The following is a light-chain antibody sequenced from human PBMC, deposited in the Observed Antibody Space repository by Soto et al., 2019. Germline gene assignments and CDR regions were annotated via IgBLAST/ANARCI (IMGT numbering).Light chain of an antibody. CDR3: SSYAANNNYV. Sequence: QSVLAQPLSASGSPGQSVTISCTGTSXDVGGYNFVSWYQQHPGKAPQLIIYEVTKRPSGVPDRFSGSKSGNTASLTVSGLPTEDEADYYCSSYAANNNYVFGSGTKVTIL. V-gene: IGLV2-8*01. CDR2: EVT. J-gene: IGLJ1*01. CDR1: SXDVGGYNF.